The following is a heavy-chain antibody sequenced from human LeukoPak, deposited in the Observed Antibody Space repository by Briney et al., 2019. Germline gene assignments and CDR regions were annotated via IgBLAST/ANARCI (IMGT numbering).Heavy chain of an antibody. Sequence: SETLSLTCAVYGGSFSGYYWSWIRQPPGKGLEWIWEINHSGSTNYNPSLKSRVTISVDTSKNQFSLKLSSVTAADTAVYYCARGLGDSSGYYSSYSDYWGQGTLVTVSS. J-gene: IGHJ4*02. CDR3: ARGLGDSSGYYSSYSDY. CDR2: INHSGST. CDR1: GGSFSGYY. V-gene: IGHV4-34*01. D-gene: IGHD3-22*01.